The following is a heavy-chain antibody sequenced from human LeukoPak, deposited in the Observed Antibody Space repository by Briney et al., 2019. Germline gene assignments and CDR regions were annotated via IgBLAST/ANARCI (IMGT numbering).Heavy chain of an antibody. CDR2: IYSSGST. D-gene: IGHD1-26*01. J-gene: IGHJ4*02. V-gene: IGHV4-39*01. CDR1: GAPISGSGYY. CDR3: VKSGGYGLIDY. Sequence: PSETLSLACAVSGAPISGSGYYWGWIRQPPGKGLEWIGNIYSSGSTYYNASLQSRVTISIDTSKNQFSLKLSSVTAADTAMYYCVKSGGYGLIDYWGQRTRVTVSS.